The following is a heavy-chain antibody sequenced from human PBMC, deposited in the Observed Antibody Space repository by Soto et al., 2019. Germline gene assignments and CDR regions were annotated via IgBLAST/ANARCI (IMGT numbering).Heavy chain of an antibody. J-gene: IGHJ4*02. V-gene: IGHV1-69*06. Sequence: QVQLVQSGAEVKKPGSSVKVSCKASGGTFSSYAISWVRQAPGQGLEWMGGIIPIFGTANYAQKFQGRVTITADKSTSTAYMELSSLRSEDTAVYYWARGWSSGFRQQQLDPFDYGGQGTLVIVSS. CDR3: ARGWSSGFRQQQLDPFDY. D-gene: IGHD6-13*01. CDR1: GGTFSSYA. CDR2: IIPIFGTA.